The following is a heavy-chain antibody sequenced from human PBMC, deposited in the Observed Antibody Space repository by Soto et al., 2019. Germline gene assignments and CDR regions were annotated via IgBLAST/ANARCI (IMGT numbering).Heavy chain of an antibody. CDR1: GYSFTSYW. V-gene: IGHV5-51*01. CDR3: TKGAERTVQRLLDWVCGH. Sequence: PGESLKISCKGSGYSFTSYWIGWVRQMPGKGLEWMGIIYPGDSDTRYSPSFQGQVTISADKSISTAYLQWSSLKASDTAMYYCTKGAERTVQRLLDWVCGHWGKGTPVTVAS. J-gene: IGHJ4*02. D-gene: IGHD3-9*01. CDR2: IYPGDSDT.